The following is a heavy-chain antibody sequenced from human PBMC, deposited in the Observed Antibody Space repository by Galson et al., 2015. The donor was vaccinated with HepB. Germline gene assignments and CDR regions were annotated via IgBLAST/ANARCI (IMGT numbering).Heavy chain of an antibody. V-gene: IGHV3-73*01. CDR2: IRVKANNYAT. J-gene: IGHJ4*02. CDR1: GFTFSGSA. Sequence: SLRLSCAASGFTFSGSAIHWVRQSSGKGLEWVGRIRVKANNYATAYGASMKGRFTISRDDSKNTAYLQMDSLKPDDTAVYYCRLGYCTGGSCSSGSKVDHWSQGTLVIVSS. CDR3: RLGYCTGGSCSSGSKVDH. D-gene: IGHD2-15*01.